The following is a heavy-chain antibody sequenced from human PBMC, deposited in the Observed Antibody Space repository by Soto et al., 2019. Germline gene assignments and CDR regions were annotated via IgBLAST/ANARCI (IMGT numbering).Heavy chain of an antibody. CDR2: INPNSGGT. J-gene: IGHJ6*02. CDR1: GYTFTGYY. V-gene: IGHV1-2*04. Sequence: GASVKVSCKASGYTFTGYYMHWVRQAPGQGLEWMGWINPNSGGTNYAQKFQGWVTMTRDTSISTAYMELSRLRSDDTAVYYCARSSQGYSYGNYYYGMDVWGQGTTVTVSS. D-gene: IGHD5-18*01. CDR3: ARSSQGYSYGNYYYGMDV.